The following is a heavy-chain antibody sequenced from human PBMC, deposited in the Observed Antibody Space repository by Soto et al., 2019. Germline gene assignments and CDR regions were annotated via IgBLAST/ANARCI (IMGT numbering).Heavy chain of an antibody. D-gene: IGHD3-10*01. Sequence: EVQLLESGGDLVQPGGSLRLSCAASGFTFSTYAMSWVRQAPGKGLEWVSTISSSGGNTYYTDSVKGRFTISRDNSKNTLYLQMNSLRAEDTAIYYCAKRPTSTGFGDPFDIWGQGTMVTVYS. CDR1: GFTFSTYA. CDR3: AKRPTSTGFGDPFDI. CDR2: ISSSGGNT. V-gene: IGHV3-23*01. J-gene: IGHJ3*02.